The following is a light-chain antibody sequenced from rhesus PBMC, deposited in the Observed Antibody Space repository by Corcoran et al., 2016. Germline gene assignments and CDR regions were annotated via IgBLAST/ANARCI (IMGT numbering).Light chain of an antibody. CDR1: QVISSW. J-gene: IGKJ2*01. CDR3: LQYDSSPYS. V-gene: IGKV1-22*01. CDR2: KSS. Sequence: DIQMTQSPSSLSASVGDKVTITCRASQVISSWFAWYQQKPGIAPSILTHKSSSLRSGVPSRFNGSGFRTDFLLTFSRLQPADFATYFWLQYDSSPYSFGQGTKVEIK.